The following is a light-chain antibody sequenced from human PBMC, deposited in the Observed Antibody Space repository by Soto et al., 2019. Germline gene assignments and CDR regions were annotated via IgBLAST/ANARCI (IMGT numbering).Light chain of an antibody. V-gene: IGKV4-1*01. J-gene: IGKJ2*01. CDR1: QTLLYGSNNKNY. Sequence: DIVMTQSPDSLAVSLGERATINCKSSQTLLYGSNNKNYLVWYQQKPGQPPKLLISWASTRESGVPDRFSGSGSGTDFTLTTSSLQAEDVAVYYWQQYYNTPYTVAQGTKLEIK. CDR2: WAS. CDR3: QQYYNTPYT.